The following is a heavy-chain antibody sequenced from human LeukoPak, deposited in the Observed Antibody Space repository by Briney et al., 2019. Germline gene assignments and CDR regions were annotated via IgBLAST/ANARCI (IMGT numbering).Heavy chain of an antibody. J-gene: IGHJ4*02. CDR2: IYYSGST. Sequence: NPSETLSLTCTVSGGSISSYYWSWIRQPPGKGLEWIGYIYYSGSTNYNPSLKSRVTISVDTSKNQFSLKLSSVTAADTAVYYCAGWTYYYGSGSYYMGYYFDYWGQGTLVTVSS. D-gene: IGHD3-10*01. CDR3: AGWTYYYGSGSYYMGYYFDY. V-gene: IGHV4-59*01. CDR1: GGSISSYY.